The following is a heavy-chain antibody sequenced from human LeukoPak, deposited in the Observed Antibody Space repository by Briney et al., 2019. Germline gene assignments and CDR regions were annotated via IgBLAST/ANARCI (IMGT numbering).Heavy chain of an antibody. V-gene: IGHV3-7*01. CDR3: ARYYYASAFDY. Sequence: GGSLTLSCTASGFTFSSYWMTWVRQTPEKGLEWVANIRQDGGKKDYVASVKGRFTISRDNAKNSLYLQMNSLRAEGTAVYYCARYYYASAFDYWGQGTLVTVSS. CDR1: GFTFSSYW. D-gene: IGHD3-10*01. CDR2: IRQDGGKK. J-gene: IGHJ4*02.